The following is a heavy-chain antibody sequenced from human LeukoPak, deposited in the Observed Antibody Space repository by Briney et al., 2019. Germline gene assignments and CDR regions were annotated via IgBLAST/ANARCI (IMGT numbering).Heavy chain of an antibody. CDR2: INPNSGGT. CDR1: GYTFTGQY. J-gene: IGHJ5*02. D-gene: IGHD3-10*01. V-gene: IGHV1-2*02. CDR3: ARDPGSNWFDP. Sequence: ASVKVSCKASGYTFTGQYLHWVRQAPGQGLEWMGWINPNSGGTNYAQKFQGRVTMTRDTSISTAYMELSSLISDDTAVYYCARDPGSNWFDPWGQGTLVTVSS.